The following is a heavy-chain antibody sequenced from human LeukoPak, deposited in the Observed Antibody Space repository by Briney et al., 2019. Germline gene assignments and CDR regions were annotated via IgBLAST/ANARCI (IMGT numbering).Heavy chain of an antibody. Sequence: SETLSLTCTVSGGSVSSGGYYWSWVRQHPGKGLEWIGFIYYSGSTYYNPSLKSRVTISVDTSKNQFSLKLSSVTAADTAVYYCARLSLFYRVTARPERHALFDYWGQGTLVTVSS. CDR1: GGSVSSGGYY. D-gene: IGHD6-6*01. V-gene: IGHV4-31*03. CDR3: ARLSLFYRVTARPERHALFDY. J-gene: IGHJ4*02. CDR2: IYYSGST.